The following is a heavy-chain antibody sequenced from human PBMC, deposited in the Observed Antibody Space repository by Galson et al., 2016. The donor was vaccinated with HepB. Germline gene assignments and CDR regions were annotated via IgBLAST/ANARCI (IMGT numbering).Heavy chain of an antibody. CDR2: ISADNGVT. J-gene: IGHJ5*02. CDR3: ARGPEPSAATRSGLSWFDP. Sequence: SVKVSCKASDYTFTNYGVSWVRQAPGQGLEWMGWISADNGVTSFAQKLQDRVIMTIDTSTTTAYMELRSLRSDDTAVYYCARGPEPSAATRSGLSWFDPWGQGTLVTVSS. V-gene: IGHV1-18*04. D-gene: IGHD6-6*01. CDR1: DYTFTNYG.